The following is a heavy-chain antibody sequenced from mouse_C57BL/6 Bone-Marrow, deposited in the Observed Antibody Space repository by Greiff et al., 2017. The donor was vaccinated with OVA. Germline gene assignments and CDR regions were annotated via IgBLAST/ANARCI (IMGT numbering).Heavy chain of an antibody. J-gene: IGHJ2*01. CDR3: ARSGLGYYFDY. CDR1: GYTFTSYW. CDR2: IYPSDSET. Sequence: QVQLQQPGAELVRPGSSVKLSCKASGYTFTSYWMDWVKQRPGQGLEWIGNIYPSDSETYYNQKFKDKATLTVDKSSSTAYMQLSSLTSEDSAVYDCARSGLGYYFDYWGQGTPLTVSS. D-gene: IGHD4-1*01. V-gene: IGHV1-61*01.